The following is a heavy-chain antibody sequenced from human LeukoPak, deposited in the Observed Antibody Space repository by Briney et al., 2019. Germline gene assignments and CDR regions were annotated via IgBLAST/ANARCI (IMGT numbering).Heavy chain of an antibody. CDR1: GFIFDRFG. J-gene: IGHJ5*02. V-gene: IGHV3-23*01. CDR2: VSSSGGNT. Sequence: PGGSLRLSCVASGFIFDRFGMSWVRQAPGKGPEWVSSVSSSGGNTYYADSVRGRFTISRDSSKNMVFMEMNSLRADDTAVYYCAKSGQFDNWGQGTLVRVS. CDR3: AKSGQFDN.